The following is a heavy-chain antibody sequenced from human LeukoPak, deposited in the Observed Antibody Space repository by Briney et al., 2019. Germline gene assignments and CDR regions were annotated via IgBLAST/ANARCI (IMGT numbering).Heavy chain of an antibody. Sequence: SETLSLTCAVYGGSFSGYYWSWIRQPPGKGLEWIGEINHSGSTNYNPSLKSRVTISVDTSKNQFSLKLSSLTAADTAVYYCARGPPRYRIDYWGQGTLVTVSS. CDR3: ARGPPRYRIDY. CDR1: GGSFSGYY. D-gene: IGHD1-14*01. V-gene: IGHV4-34*01. J-gene: IGHJ4*02. CDR2: INHSGST.